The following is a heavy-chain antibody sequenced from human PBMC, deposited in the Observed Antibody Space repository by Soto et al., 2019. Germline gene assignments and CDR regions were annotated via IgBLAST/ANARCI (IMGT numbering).Heavy chain of an antibody. CDR1: GFTFSSYD. V-gene: IGHV3-23*01. D-gene: IGHD1-20*01. Sequence: GGSLRLSCAASGFTFSSYDMTWVRQAPGKGLEWVSAIGGSGGSTNYGDSVKGRFIISRDNPKNTLFMQMNSLRVEDTAVYYCAIRGLSKSEVRGYFDYWGRGTVVTVSS. J-gene: IGHJ4*02. CDR3: AIRGLSKSEVRGYFDY. CDR2: IGGSGGST.